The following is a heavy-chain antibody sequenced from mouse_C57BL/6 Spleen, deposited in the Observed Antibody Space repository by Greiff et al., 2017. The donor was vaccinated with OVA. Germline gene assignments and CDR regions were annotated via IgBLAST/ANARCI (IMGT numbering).Heavy chain of an antibody. CDR2: IWSGGST. D-gene: IGHD1-1*01. CDR1: GFSLTSYG. CDR3: ARKGLREDYAMDY. Sequence: VHLVESGPGLVQPSQSLSITCTVSGFSLTSYGVHWVRQSPGKGLEWLGVIWSGGSTDYNAAFISRLSISKDNSKSQVFFKMNSLQADDTARYDCARKGLREDYAMDYWGQGTSVTVSS. V-gene: IGHV2-2*01. J-gene: IGHJ4*01.